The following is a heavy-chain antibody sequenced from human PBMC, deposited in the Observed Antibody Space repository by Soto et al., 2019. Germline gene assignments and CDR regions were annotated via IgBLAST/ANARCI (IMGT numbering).Heavy chain of an antibody. CDR3: VKQAHGLDGVAFDY. D-gene: IGHD2-15*01. CDR1: GFIFSEST. Sequence: LRLSCSASGFIFSESTISWVRRVPGKGLEAISAVSTSGRSTYYADSVKDRFTISRDNSKNTLFLQMGSLRPEDTAIYYCVKQAHGLDGVAFDYWGQGTQVTVSS. J-gene: IGHJ4*02. CDR2: VSTSGRST. V-gene: IGHV3-64D*06.